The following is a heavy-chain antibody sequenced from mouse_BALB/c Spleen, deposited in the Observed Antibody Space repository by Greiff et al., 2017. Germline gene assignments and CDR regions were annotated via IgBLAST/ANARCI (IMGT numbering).Heavy chain of an antibody. J-gene: IGHJ2*01. V-gene: IGHV2-6-7*01. D-gene: IGHD1-1*01. CDR3: AREINYGSFDY. CDR2: IWGDGST. CDR1: GFSLTGYG. Sequence: QVQLQQSGPGLVAPSQSLSITCTVSGFSLTGYGVNWVRQPPGKGLEWLGMIWGDGSTDYNSALKSRLSISKDNSKSQVFLKMNSLQTDDTARYYCAREINYGSFDYWGQGTTLTVSS.